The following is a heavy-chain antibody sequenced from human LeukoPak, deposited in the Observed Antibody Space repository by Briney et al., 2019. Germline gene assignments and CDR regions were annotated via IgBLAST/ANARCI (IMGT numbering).Heavy chain of an antibody. CDR1: GFTFSSYS. CDR2: INWNGGST. CDR3: AREVAGTGPYFDY. D-gene: IGHD6-19*01. V-gene: IGHV3-20*04. J-gene: IGHJ4*02. Sequence: GGSLRLSCAASGFTFSSYSMNWVRQAPGKGLEWVSFINWNGGSTGYADSVKGRFTISRDNAKNSLYLQMNSLRADDTAVYYCAREVAGTGPYFDYWGQGTLVTVSS.